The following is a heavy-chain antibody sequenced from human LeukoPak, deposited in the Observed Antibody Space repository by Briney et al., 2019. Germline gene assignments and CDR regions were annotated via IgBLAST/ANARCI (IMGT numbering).Heavy chain of an antibody. V-gene: IGHV6-1*01. J-gene: IGHJ5*02. D-gene: IGHD2-15*01. Sequence: SQTLSLTCAISGDSVSSNSAAWNWIRRSPSRGLEWLGGTYYRSKWYNDYAVSVKSRITINPDTSKNQFSLQLNSVTPEDTAVYYCAGQLLPYNWFDPWGQGTLVTVSS. CDR1: GDSVSSNSAA. CDR3: AGQLLPYNWFDP. CDR2: TYYRSKWYN.